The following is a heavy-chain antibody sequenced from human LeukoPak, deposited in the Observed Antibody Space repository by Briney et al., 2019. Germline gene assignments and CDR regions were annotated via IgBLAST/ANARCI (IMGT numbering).Heavy chain of an antibody. Sequence: GGSLRLSCAASGFTFRSYSMNWVRQAPGKGLEWVSSISSSSSYIYYADSVKGRFTISRDNAKNSLYLQMNSLRAEDTAVYYCTDSSGARTFDYWGQGTLVTVSS. D-gene: IGHD3-22*01. CDR2: ISSSSSYI. J-gene: IGHJ4*02. CDR3: TDSSGARTFDY. CDR1: GFTFRSYS. V-gene: IGHV3-21*01.